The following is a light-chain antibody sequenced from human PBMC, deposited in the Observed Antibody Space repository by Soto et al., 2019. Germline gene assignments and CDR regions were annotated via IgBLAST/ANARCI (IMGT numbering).Light chain of an antibody. CDR3: KSRTTRNTLV. Sequence: QSVLTQPASVSGSPGQSITISCTGTTSDIGGYNYVSWYQQYPGKAPKLIIYEVRNRPSGVSNRFSASKSGNTASLTISGLQAEDEAVYYCKSRTTRNTLVFGGGTKVTVL. CDR1: TSDIGGYNY. J-gene: IGLJ3*02. CDR2: EVR. V-gene: IGLV2-14*01.